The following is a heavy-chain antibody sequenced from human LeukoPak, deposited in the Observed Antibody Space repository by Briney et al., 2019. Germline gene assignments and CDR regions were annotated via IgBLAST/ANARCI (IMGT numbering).Heavy chain of an antibody. CDR3: ARTGGYYYDSSPDY. Sequence: ASVKVSCKASGYTFAGYYMHWVRQAPGQGLEWMGWINPNSGGTNYAQKLQGRVTMTRDTSISTAYMELSRLRSDDTAVYYCARTGGYYYDSSPDYWGQGTLVTVSS. CDR2: INPNSGGT. J-gene: IGHJ4*02. D-gene: IGHD3-22*01. V-gene: IGHV1-2*02. CDR1: GYTFAGYY.